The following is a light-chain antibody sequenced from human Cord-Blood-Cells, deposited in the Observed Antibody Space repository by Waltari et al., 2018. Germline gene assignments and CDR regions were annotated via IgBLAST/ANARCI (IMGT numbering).Light chain of an antibody. CDR2: GAS. J-gene: IGKJ2*01. CDR3: QQYNNWPRIT. V-gene: IGKV3-15*01. CDR1: QSVSSN. Sequence: EIVMTQSPATLSVSPGERATLSCRASQSVSSNLAWYQQKPGQAPRLLIYGASTRATGIPARFRGSGSGTEFTLTISSLQSEDFAVYYCQQYNNWPRITFGQGTKLEIK.